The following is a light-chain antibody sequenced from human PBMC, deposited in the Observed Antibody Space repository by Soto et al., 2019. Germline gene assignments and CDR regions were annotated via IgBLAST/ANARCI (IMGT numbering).Light chain of an antibody. CDR1: QSVSSD. J-gene: IGKJ1*01. CDR3: QQYNTWPRT. CDR2: GAS. V-gene: IGKV3-15*01. Sequence: EIVMTQSPATLSVSPGERATLSCRASQSVSSDLAWYHQKPGQAPRLLIYGASTRATGIPARFSGSGSGTEFTLTINSLQSEDFAVYYCQQYNTWPRTF.